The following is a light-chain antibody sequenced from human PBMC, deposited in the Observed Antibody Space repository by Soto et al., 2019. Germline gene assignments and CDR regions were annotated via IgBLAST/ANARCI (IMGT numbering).Light chain of an antibody. CDR2: DAS. CDR3: QQRGSWPLT. J-gene: IGKJ4*01. V-gene: IGKV3D-20*02. Sequence: EIVLTQSPGTLSLSPGERATLSCRASQSVSSSYLAWYQQKPGQAPRLLIYDASNRATGVPSRFSGSASGTDFTLTISSLEPEDFAVYYCQQRGSWPLTFGGGTKVDIK. CDR1: QSVSSSY.